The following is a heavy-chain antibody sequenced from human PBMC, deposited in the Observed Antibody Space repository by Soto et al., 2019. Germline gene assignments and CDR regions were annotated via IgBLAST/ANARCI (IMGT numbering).Heavy chain of an antibody. V-gene: IGHV4-31*03. CDR1: GGSISSGGYY. Sequence: PSLTCTVSGGSISSGGYYWSWIRQHPGKGLEWIGYIYYSGSTYYNPSLKSRVTISVDTSKNQFSLKLSSVTAADTAVYYCARDRGIAALGNWFDPWGQGTLVTVSS. J-gene: IGHJ5*02. D-gene: IGHD6-13*01. CDR3: ARDRGIAALGNWFDP. CDR2: IYYSGST.